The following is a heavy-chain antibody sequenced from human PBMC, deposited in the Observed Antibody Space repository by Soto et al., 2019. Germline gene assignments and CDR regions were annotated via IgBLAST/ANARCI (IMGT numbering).Heavy chain of an antibody. CDR2: INSDGSST. J-gene: IGHJ4*02. D-gene: IGHD6-13*01. CDR1: GFTFSSYW. CDR3: ARDPRIAAPFDY. V-gene: IGHV3-74*01. Sequence: GGSLRLSCAASGFTFSSYWMHWVRQAPGKGLVWVARINSDGSSTSYADSVKGRFTISRDNAKNTLYLQMNSLRAEDTAVYYCARDPRIAAPFDYWGQGTLVTVSS.